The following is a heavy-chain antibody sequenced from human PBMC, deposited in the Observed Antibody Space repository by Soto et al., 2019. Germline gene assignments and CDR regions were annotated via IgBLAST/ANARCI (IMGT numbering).Heavy chain of an antibody. CDR3: ARGFYQTAYLDP. V-gene: IGHV4-34*01. Sequence: PSETLSLTCAVYGGSFSGYYWSWIRQPPGKGLEWIGEINHSGSTNYNPSLKSRVTISVDTSKNQFSLKLSSVTAADTAVYYCARGFYQTAYLDPWGQGTLVTVSS. CDR2: INHSGST. CDR1: GGSFSGYY. J-gene: IGHJ5*02. D-gene: IGHD2-2*01.